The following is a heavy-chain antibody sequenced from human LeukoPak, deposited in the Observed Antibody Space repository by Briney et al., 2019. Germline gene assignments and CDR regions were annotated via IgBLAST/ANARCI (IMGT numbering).Heavy chain of an antibody. Sequence: GGSLRLSCAASGFTFSSYSMNWVRQAPGKGLEWVSSISSSSSYIYYADSVKGRFTISRDNAKNSLYLQMNSLRAEDTAVYYCARGRVAAGGTIFDSWGQGTLVTVSS. J-gene: IGHJ4*02. V-gene: IGHV3-21*01. CDR3: ARGRVAAGGTIFDS. CDR2: ISSSSSYI. D-gene: IGHD6-13*01. CDR1: GFTFSSYS.